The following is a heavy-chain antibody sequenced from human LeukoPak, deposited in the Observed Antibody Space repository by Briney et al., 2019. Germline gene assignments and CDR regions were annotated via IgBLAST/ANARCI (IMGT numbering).Heavy chain of an antibody. Sequence: GASVKVSCKASDYTFTSYGVSWVRQAPGQGLEWMGWISAYNGNTNYEQKLQGRLTMTADTSTSTAYMELRSLRSDDTAVYYCARDKASGPYYFDYWGQGTLVTVSS. J-gene: IGHJ4*02. D-gene: IGHD5-12*01. CDR1: DYTFTSYG. CDR2: ISAYNGNT. V-gene: IGHV1-18*01. CDR3: ARDKASGPYYFDY.